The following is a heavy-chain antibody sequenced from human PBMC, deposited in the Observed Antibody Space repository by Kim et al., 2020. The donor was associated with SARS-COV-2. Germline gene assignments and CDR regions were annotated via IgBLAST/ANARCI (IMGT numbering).Heavy chain of an antibody. D-gene: IGHD4-4*01. CDR3: AKDTYSNYETGRGWFDP. V-gene: IGHV3-9*01. CDR1: GFTFDDYA. Sequence: GGSLRLSCAASGFTFDDYAMHWVRQAPGKGLEWVSGISWNSGSIGYADSVKGRFTISRDNAKNSLYLQMNSLRAEDTALYYCAKDTYSNYETGRGWFDPWGQGTLVTVSS. J-gene: IGHJ5*02. CDR2: ISWNSGSI.